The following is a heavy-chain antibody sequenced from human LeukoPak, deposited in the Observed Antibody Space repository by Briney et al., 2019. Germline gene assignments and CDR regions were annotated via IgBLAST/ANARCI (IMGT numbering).Heavy chain of an antibody. CDR2: INHSGST. CDR1: GGSFSGYY. Sequence: SETLSLTCAVYGGSFSGYYWSWIRHPPGKGLEWLGEINHSGSTNYNPSLKSRVTISVDTSKNQFSLKLSSVTAADTAVYYCARRKGTSGWSWGSPYYFDYWGQGTLVTVSS. J-gene: IGHJ4*02. V-gene: IGHV4-34*01. CDR3: ARRKGTSGWSWGSPYYFDY. D-gene: IGHD6-19*01.